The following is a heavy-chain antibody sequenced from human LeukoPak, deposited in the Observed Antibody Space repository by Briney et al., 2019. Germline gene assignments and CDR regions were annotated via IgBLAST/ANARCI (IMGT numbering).Heavy chain of an antibody. Sequence: ESGPTLVNPTQTLTLTCTFSGFSLSTSGVGVGWIRQPPGKALEWLALIYWNDDKRYSPSLKSRLTITKDTSKNQVVLTMINMDPVDTATYYCARLTVAAAGPVFDYWGQGTLVAVSS. D-gene: IGHD6-13*01. CDR1: GFSLSTSGVG. CDR3: ARLTVAAAGPVFDY. J-gene: IGHJ4*02. V-gene: IGHV2-5*01. CDR2: IYWNDDK.